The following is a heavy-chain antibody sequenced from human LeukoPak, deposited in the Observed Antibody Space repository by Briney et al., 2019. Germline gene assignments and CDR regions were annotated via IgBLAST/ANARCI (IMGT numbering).Heavy chain of an antibody. J-gene: IGHJ4*02. V-gene: IGHV3-21*01. CDR2: ISSTSGFI. CDR1: GFTFTDYT. D-gene: IGHD1-1*01. Sequence: GGSLRLSCAASGFTFTDYTMNWVRQAPGMGLEWVSSISSTSGFIYYADSVKGRFTISRDNAKNSLYLQMKSLRAEDTALYICARGNDFDYWGQGTVVTVSS. CDR3: ARGNDFDY.